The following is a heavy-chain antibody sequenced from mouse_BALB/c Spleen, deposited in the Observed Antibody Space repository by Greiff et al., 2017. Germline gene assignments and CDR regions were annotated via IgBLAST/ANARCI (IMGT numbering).Heavy chain of an antibody. CDR3: ARTFYGSSYRYFDV. CDR1: GFAFSSYD. D-gene: IGHD1-1*01. Sequence: EVQVVESGGGLVKPGGSLKLSCAASGFAFSSYDMSWVRQTPEKRLEWVAYISSGGGSTYYPDTVKGRFTISRDNAKNTLYLQMSSLKSEDTAMYYCARTFYGSSYRYFDVWGAGTTVTVSS. J-gene: IGHJ1*01. V-gene: IGHV5-12-1*01. CDR2: ISSGGGST.